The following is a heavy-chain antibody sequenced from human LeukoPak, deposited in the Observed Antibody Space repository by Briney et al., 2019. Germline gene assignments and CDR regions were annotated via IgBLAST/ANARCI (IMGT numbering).Heavy chain of an antibody. J-gene: IGHJ4*02. D-gene: IGHD3-22*01. Sequence: PSETLSLTCTVSGGSISSYYWSWIRQPAGKGLEWIGRIYTSGSTNYNPSLKSRVTMSVDTSKNQFSLKLSSVTAADTAVYYCAXXXXXXDSSGYLRFDYWGQGTLVTVSS. CDR1: GGSISSYY. CDR2: IYTSGST. V-gene: IGHV4-4*07. CDR3: AXXXXXXDSSGYLRFDY.